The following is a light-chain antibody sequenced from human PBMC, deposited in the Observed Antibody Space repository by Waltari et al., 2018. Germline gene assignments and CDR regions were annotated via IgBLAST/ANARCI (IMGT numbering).Light chain of an antibody. CDR3: QRYKTSFRT. CDR1: QNISSW. J-gene: IGKJ1*01. V-gene: IGKV1-5*03. CDR2: KTS. Sequence: DIQMTQSPSTLSASVGDRVTITCRASQNISSWLAWHQQKPGKAPRLLIYKTSTLESGVPSRFSGSGSGTEFTLTISSLQPEDFATYYCQRYKTSFRTFGQGTRVEIK.